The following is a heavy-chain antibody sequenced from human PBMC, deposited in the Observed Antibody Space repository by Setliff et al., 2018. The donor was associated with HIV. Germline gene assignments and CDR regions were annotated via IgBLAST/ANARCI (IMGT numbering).Heavy chain of an antibody. CDR3: AREERYYDGKGARDY. J-gene: IGHJ4*02. CDR2: INPNSADT. CDR1: GYKFTGYY. V-gene: IGHV1-2*02. D-gene: IGHD3-22*01. Sequence: GASVKVSCKASGYKFTGYYLQWVRQAPGQGLEWMAWINPNSADTRIAQKFEGRVTMTWDTSLTTAYMELSSLRSDDTAVYYCAREERYYDGKGARDYWGQGMLVTVSS.